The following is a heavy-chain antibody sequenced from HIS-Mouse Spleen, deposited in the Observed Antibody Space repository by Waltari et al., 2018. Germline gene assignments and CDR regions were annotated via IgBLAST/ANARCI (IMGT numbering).Heavy chain of an antibody. CDR2: ISYDGSNK. CDR1: GFTFGTCG. V-gene: IGHV3-30*18. J-gene: IGHJ4*02. D-gene: IGHD6-19*01. CDR3: AKASSGWLDY. Sequence: QVQLVESGGGVVQPGRSLRLSCAASGFTFGTCGMHGVRPAPGKGLEWVAVISYDGSNKYYADSVKGRFTISRDNSKNTLYLQMNSLRAEDTAVYYCAKASSGWLDYWGQGTLVTVSS.